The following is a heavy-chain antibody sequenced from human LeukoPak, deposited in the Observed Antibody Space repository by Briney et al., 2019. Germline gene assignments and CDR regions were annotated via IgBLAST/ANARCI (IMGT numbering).Heavy chain of an antibody. V-gene: IGHV3-30*18. CDR2: ISYDGSNK. J-gene: IGHJ4*02. CDR3: VKDSTHFRVWDSYDTAGLNY. D-gene: IGHD3-22*01. CDR1: GFTFSSYS. Sequence: PGGSLRLSCAASGFTFSSYSIHWVRQAPGKGLEWVAVISYDGSNKYYADSVKGRFTVSRDNSKNTLYLQMNSLRAEDTAVYYCVKDSTHFRVWDSYDTAGLNYWGQGTLVTVSS.